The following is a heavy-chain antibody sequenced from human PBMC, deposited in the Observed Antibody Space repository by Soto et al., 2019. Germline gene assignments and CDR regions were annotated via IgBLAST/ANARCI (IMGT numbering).Heavy chain of an antibody. CDR2: ISAYNGNT. V-gene: IGHV1-18*01. Sequence: ASVKVSCKASGYTFTSYGISLVRQAPRQGLEWMGWISAYNGNTNYAQKLQGRVTMTTDTSTSTAYMELRSLRSDDTAVYYCARDSGQWLVPYYYYGMDVWGQGTTVTVSS. CDR1: GYTFTSYG. D-gene: IGHD6-19*01. CDR3: ARDSGQWLVPYYYYGMDV. J-gene: IGHJ6*02.